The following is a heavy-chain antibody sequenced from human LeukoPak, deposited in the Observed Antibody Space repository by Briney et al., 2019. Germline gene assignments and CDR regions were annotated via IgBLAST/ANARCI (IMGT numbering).Heavy chain of an antibody. CDR2: IHYTGST. CDR3: ARGGYYGSGNDFRFDP. V-gene: IGHV4-59*01. CDR1: GGSISSYY. Sequence: PSETLSLTCTVSGGSISSYYWSWIRQSPGKGLECIGYIHYTGSTNYNPSLKSRVTISVETSMNQFSLKLKSVSAADTAVYYCARGGYYGSGNDFRFDPWGQGTLVTVSS. J-gene: IGHJ5*02. D-gene: IGHD3-10*01.